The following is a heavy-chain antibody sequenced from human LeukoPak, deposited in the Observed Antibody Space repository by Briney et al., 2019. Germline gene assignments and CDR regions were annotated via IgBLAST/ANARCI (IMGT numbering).Heavy chain of an antibody. D-gene: IGHD3-10*01. CDR1: GGTFSSYA. J-gene: IGHJ4*02. V-gene: IGHV1-69*13. Sequence: SVKVSCKASGGTFSSYAISWVRQAPGQGLEWMGGIIPIFGTANYAEKFQGRVTITADESTSTAYMELSSLRSEDTAVYYCAILTNRNYGDYWGQGTLVTVSS. CDR2: IIPIFGTA. CDR3: AILTNRNYGDY.